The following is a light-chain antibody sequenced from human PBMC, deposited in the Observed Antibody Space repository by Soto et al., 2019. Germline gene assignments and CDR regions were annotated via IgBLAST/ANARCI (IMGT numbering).Light chain of an antibody. CDR1: SSDVGGYNY. J-gene: IGLJ1*01. Sequence: QSALTQPASVSGSPGQSITVSCTGTSSDVGGYNYVSWYQQHPGKAPKLMIYEVSYRPSGVSHRFSGSKSGNTASLTISGLQAEDEADYYCSSYTSSSTLYVFGTGTKVTVL. CDR3: SSYTSSSTLYV. V-gene: IGLV2-14*01. CDR2: EVS.